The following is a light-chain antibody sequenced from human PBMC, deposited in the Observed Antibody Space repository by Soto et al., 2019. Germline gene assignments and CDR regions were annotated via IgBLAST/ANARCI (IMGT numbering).Light chain of an antibody. CDR1: SSNIGNNY. Sequence: QSVLTQPTSVSAAPGQKVTISCSGSSSNIGNNYVSWYQQLPGTAPKLLIYDNNKRPSGIPDRFSGSKSGASATLGITGLQTGDEADYYCATWDSILSAGVFGGGTKLTVL. J-gene: IGLJ2*01. V-gene: IGLV1-51*01. CDR2: DNN. CDR3: ATWDSILSAGV.